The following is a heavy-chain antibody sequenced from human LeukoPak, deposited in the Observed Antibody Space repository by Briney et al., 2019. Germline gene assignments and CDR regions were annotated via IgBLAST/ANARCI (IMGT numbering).Heavy chain of an antibody. CDR2: IKQDGSEK. Sequence: PGGSLRLSCVASGFSFSSYWMSWVRQAPGKGLEWEANIKQDGSEKYYVDSVKGRFTISRDNAKNSLYLQMNSLRAEDTAVYYCARRGGGYSGYDQFDYWGQGTLVTVSS. V-gene: IGHV3-7*04. CDR1: GFSFSSYW. CDR3: ARRGGGYSGYDQFDY. J-gene: IGHJ4*02. D-gene: IGHD5-12*01.